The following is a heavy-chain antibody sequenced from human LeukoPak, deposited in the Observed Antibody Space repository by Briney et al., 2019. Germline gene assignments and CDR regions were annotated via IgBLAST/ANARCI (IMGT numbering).Heavy chain of an antibody. V-gene: IGHV3-23*01. CDR2: ISGSGGST. J-gene: IGHJ4*02. CDR3: AKGNNWNYAY. CDR1: GFTFSSYA. D-gene: IGHD1-7*01. Sequence: GGSLRLSCAASGFTFSSYAMSWVRQAPGKGLEWVSGISGSGGSTYYADSVKGRFNISRDKPKDTLYLQMSSLSPEDTAVYYCAKGNNWNYAYWGQGTLVTVSS.